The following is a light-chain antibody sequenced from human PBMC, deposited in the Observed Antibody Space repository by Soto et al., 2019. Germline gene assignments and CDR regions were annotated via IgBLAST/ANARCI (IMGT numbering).Light chain of an antibody. V-gene: IGLV3-25*03. CDR1: ALPKQY. Sequence: SYELTQPPWVSVSPGQTARITCSGDALPKQYAYWYQQKPGQAPVLVIYKDSERPSGIPERFSGSSSGTTVTLTISGVQAEDEADYYCQSADSSGTYVFGTGTKLTVL. CDR2: KDS. J-gene: IGLJ1*01. CDR3: QSADSSGTYV.